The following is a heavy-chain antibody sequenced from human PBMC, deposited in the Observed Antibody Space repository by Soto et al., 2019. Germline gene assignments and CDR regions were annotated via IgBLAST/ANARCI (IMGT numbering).Heavy chain of an antibody. Sequence: QVPLVQSGAEVKKPGASVKVSCKASGYTFTSYGISWVRQAPGQGLEWMGWISAYNGNTNYAQKLQGRVTMTTDTSTSTAYMGRRSLRSDDTAVYYCAREREDSVRVGALAFDIWGQGTMVTVSS. CDR2: ISAYNGNT. CDR1: GYTFTSYG. D-gene: IGHD1-26*01. V-gene: IGHV1-18*01. CDR3: AREREDSVRVGALAFDI. J-gene: IGHJ3*02.